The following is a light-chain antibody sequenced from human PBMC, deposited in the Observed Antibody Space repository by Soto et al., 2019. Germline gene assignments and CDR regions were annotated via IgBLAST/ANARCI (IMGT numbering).Light chain of an antibody. CDR3: QQYNNWTVT. V-gene: IGKV3D-15*01. CDR1: RSVIGC. Sequence: ILFTQSPTTLSLSPGERATLCCRAIRSVIGCLAWYHQKHGQAPRLLIYDAYNRATGIPARFSGSGSGTEFTLTIRSLQCQDFAVYYCQQYNNWTVTFGQGTKVDIK. CDR2: DAY. J-gene: IGKJ1*01.